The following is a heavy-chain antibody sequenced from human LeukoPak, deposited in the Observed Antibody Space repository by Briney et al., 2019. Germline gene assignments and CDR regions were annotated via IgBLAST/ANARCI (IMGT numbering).Heavy chain of an antibody. CDR2: ISSDGSNK. CDR3: AKALAVVVLRYFDERH. V-gene: IGHV3-30*18. J-gene: IGHJ4*02. Sequence: GGSLRLSCAASGFTFSSYGMQWVRQAPGKGLEWVAVISSDGSNKYYADSVKGRFTISRDNSKNTLYLQMNSLRAEDTAVYYCAKALAVVVLRYFDERHWGQGTLVTVSS. CDR1: GFTFSSYG. D-gene: IGHD3-9*01.